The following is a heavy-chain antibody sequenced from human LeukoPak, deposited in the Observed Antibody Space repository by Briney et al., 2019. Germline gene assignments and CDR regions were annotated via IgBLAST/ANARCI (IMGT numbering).Heavy chain of an antibody. D-gene: IGHD6-13*01. J-gene: IGHJ6*02. V-gene: IGHV4-39*01. CDR2: IYYSGST. CDR3: ATQTIAGQHPAAGTRYYGMDV. CDR1: GGSISSSSYY. Sequence: PSETLSLTCSVSGGSISSSSYYWGWIRQPPGKGLEWIVNIYYSGSTYYNPSLKSRVTISVDTSKNQFSLKLSSVTAADTAVYYCATQTIAGQHPAAGTRYYGMDVWGQGTTVTVSS.